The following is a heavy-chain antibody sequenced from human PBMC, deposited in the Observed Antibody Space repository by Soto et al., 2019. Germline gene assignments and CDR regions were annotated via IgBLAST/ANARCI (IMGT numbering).Heavy chain of an antibody. J-gene: IGHJ4*02. CDR1: GYTFTSYG. CDR2: ISAYNGNT. D-gene: IGHD4-17*01. V-gene: IGHV1-18*01. CDR3: ARDLTGDGDYALELIDY. Sequence: ASVKVSCKASGYTFTSYGISWVRQAPGQGLEWMGWISAYNGNTNYAQKHQGRVPMTTGTSTGTAYMELRSLRSDDTAVYYCARDLTGDGDYALELIDYWGQGTLVTVSS.